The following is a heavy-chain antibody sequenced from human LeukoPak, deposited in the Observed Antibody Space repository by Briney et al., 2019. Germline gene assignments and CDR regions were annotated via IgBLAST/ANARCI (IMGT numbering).Heavy chain of an antibody. D-gene: IGHD5/OR15-5a*01. CDR3: ARGVSYYYMDV. V-gene: IGHV1-2*02. Sequence: GASVKVSCKASGGTFSSYAISWVRQAPGQGLEWMGWINPNSGGTNYAQKFQGRVTMTRDTSISTAYMELSRLRSDDTAVYYCARGVSYYYMDVWGKGTTVTISS. CDR1: GGTFSSYA. CDR2: INPNSGGT. J-gene: IGHJ6*03.